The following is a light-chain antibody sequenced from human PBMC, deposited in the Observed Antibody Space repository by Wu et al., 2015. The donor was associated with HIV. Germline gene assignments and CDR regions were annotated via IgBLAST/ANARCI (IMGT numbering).Light chain of an antibody. Sequence: IVLTQSPGTLSLSPEGRATLSCRASQSIGASYLAWYQQKPGQAPRLLIYGSATRATGIPDRFSGSGSGTDFTLIISGLEAEDFAVYYCQAYDSSSYSFGQGTKLEIK. CDR3: QAYDSSSYS. J-gene: IGKJ2*03. V-gene: IGKV3-20*01. CDR1: QSIGASY. CDR2: GSA.